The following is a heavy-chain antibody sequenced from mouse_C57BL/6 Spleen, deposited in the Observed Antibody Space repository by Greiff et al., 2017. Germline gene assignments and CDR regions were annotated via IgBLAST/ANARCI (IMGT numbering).Heavy chain of an antibody. V-gene: IGHV1-72*01. CDR3: ARSPRQLQAGGFDY. CDR2: IDPNSGGT. Sequence: QVQLKQPGAELVKPGASVQLSCKASGYTFTSYWMHWVKQRPGRGLEWIGRIDPNSGGTKYNEKFKSKATLTVDKPSSTAYMQLSSLTSEDSAVDYCARSPRQLQAGGFDYWGQGTTLTVSS. CDR1: GYTFTSYW. J-gene: IGHJ2*01. D-gene: IGHD3-2*01.